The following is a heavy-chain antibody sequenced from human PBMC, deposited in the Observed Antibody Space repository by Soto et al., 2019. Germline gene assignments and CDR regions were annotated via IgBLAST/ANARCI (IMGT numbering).Heavy chain of an antibody. Sequence: QTLSLTCAISGDSVSSSSVAWIWIRQSPSRGLEWLGRTYYRSKWYNDYAGSVKSRISFNADTSKNQFSLQLVSVTPDDAAAYYCARETGYSSGWYYFDYWGQGALVTVSS. CDR3: ARETGYSSGWYYFDY. D-gene: IGHD6-19*01. V-gene: IGHV6-1*01. CDR2: TYYRSKWYN. J-gene: IGHJ4*02. CDR1: GDSVSSSSVA.